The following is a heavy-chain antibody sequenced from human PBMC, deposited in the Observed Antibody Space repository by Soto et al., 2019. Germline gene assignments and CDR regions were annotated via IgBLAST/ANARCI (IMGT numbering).Heavy chain of an antibody. CDR3: ARVVFPVAGPPWGGGPLDY. V-gene: IGHV2-5*02. Sequence: SGPTLVNPTQTLTLTCTFSGFSLTTSGVGVGWIRQPPGKALDWLALLYWDDDKRYSPSLKSRLTITKDTSENKVVLTMTNMDPVDTATYYCARVVFPVAGPPWGGGPLDYWGQGTLVTVSS. D-gene: IGHD6-19*01. CDR2: LYWDDDK. CDR1: GFSLTTSGVG. J-gene: IGHJ4*02.